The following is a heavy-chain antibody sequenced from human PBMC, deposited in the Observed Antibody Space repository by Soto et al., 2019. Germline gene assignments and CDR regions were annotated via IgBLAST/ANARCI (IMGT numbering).Heavy chain of an antibody. J-gene: IGHJ4*02. V-gene: IGHV1-18*01. Sequence: ASVKVSCKASGYTFTSYGINWVRQAPGRGLEWVGCISAYNGNSNYAQELQGRVTMTTDTSTSTAYMELRSLRSDDTAMYYCARDEFGDPGVYWGQGTLVTVSS. CDR1: GYTFTSYG. D-gene: IGHD4-17*01. CDR3: ARDEFGDPGVY. CDR2: ISAYNGNS.